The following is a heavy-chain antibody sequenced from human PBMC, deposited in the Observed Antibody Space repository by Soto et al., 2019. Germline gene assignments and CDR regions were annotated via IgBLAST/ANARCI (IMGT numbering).Heavy chain of an antibody. CDR3: AREDWGSGDAFDI. CDR2: IWYDGSNK. V-gene: IGHV3-33*08. CDR1: GFTFSSYG. D-gene: IGHD7-27*01. J-gene: IGHJ3*02. Sequence: GGSLRLSCAASGFTFSSYGMHWVRQAPGKGLEWVEVIWYDGSNKYYADSVKGRFTISRDNSKNTLYLQMNSLRAEDTAVYYCAREDWGSGDAFDIWGQGTMVTVSS.